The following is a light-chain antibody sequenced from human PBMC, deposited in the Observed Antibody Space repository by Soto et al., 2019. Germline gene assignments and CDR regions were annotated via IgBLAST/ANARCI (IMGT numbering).Light chain of an antibody. CDR3: NAQADNGKHV. Sequence: QSALTRPPSASGSPGQSVTISCTGSSSDVGHSNFVSWYQQHPGKGPKLIIYEVSKRPSGVPDRFSGSKSGNTASLSVSGLQDEDEADYFCNAQADNGKHVFGTGTKLTVL. J-gene: IGLJ1*01. CDR1: SSDVGHSNF. CDR2: EVS. V-gene: IGLV2-8*01.